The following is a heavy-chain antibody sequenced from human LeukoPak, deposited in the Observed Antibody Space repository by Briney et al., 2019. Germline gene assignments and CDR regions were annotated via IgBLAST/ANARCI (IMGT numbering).Heavy chain of an antibody. Sequence: GGSLRLSCVGSGFSLENYAMHWVRQVPGKGLEWVSSISWDSGSQAYTDSVKGRFTISRDNDKNSLYLQMNSLRLEDTAFYYCIKDMGFDLLKDAFHVWGQGTLVTASS. CDR3: IKDMGFDLLKDAFHV. CDR2: ISWDSGSQ. J-gene: IGHJ3*01. V-gene: IGHV3-9*01. CDR1: GFSLENYA. D-gene: IGHD3-9*01.